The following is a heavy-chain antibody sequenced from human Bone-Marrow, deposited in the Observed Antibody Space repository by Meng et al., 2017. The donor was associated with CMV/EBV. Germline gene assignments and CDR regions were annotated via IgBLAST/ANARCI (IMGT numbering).Heavy chain of an antibody. Sequence: GESLKISCAASGFTFSSYWMHWVRQAPGKGLVWVSRINSDGSSTSYADSVKGRFTISRDNAKNTLYLQMNSLRAEDTAVYYCARDRYYDFWSGPSQGMDVWGQGTTVTVSS. CDR3: ARDRYYDFWSGPSQGMDV. CDR2: INSDGSST. V-gene: IGHV3-74*01. J-gene: IGHJ6*02. D-gene: IGHD3-3*01. CDR1: GFTFSSYW.